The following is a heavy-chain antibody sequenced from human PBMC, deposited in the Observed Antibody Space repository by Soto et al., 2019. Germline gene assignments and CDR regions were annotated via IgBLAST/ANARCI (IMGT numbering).Heavy chain of an antibody. CDR1: GFTFSSYW. Sequence: GGSLRLSCAASGFTFSSYWMSWVRQAPGKGLEWVANIKQDGSEKYYVDSVKGRFTISKDNAKNSLYLQMNSLRAEDTAVYYCARALGDCSSTSCSLYYYYYYMDVWGKGTTVTVSS. CDR2: IKQDGSEK. D-gene: IGHD2-2*01. V-gene: IGHV3-7*01. J-gene: IGHJ6*03. CDR3: ARALGDCSSTSCSLYYYYYYMDV.